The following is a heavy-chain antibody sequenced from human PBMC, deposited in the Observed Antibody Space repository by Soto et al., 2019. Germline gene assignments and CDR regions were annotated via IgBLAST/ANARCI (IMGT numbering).Heavy chain of an antibody. CDR2: ISPYNGHT. Sequence: ASVKVSCKASGYIFTGYGISWVRQAPGQGLEWMGWISPYNGHTEFAQRLQGRLTLSISTAYMELSRLRSDDTAVYYCARGGFGVSSSSWYVLASGMDVWGQGTTVTVSS. V-gene: IGHV1-18*04. CDR3: ARGGFGVSSSSWYVLASGMDV. D-gene: IGHD6-13*01. CDR1: GYIFTGYG. J-gene: IGHJ6*02.